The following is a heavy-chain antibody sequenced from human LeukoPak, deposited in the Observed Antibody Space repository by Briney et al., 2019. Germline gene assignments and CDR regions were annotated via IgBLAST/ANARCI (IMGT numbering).Heavy chain of an antibody. V-gene: IGHV1-2*02. CDR1: GYTFTSYY. Sequence: ASVKVSCKASGYTFTSYYIHWVRQAPGQGLEWMGWINPNNGGTNYAQMFQGRVTMTRDTSISTAYMELSRLRSDDTAVYYCARDPVGRWSPDLDYWGQGTLVTVSS. J-gene: IGHJ4*02. D-gene: IGHD1-26*01. CDR3: ARDPVGRWSPDLDY. CDR2: INPNNGGT.